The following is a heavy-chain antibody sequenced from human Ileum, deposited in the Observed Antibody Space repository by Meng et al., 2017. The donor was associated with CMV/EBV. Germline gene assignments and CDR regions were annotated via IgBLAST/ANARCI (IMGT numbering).Heavy chain of an antibody. Sequence: TYEESGQLTVNPPTTLTCTCPSTRHSLTTNLESDGWIREPPGKALEWLALIHGGGGKQYSPSLQSRLTATRDTSKNQVVLTMTNMDPVDTATYYCVHRYSSSSGQVSWGHGTLVTVSS. J-gene: IGHJ5*01. CDR2: IHGGGGK. V-gene: IGHV2-5*02. D-gene: IGHD6-6*01. CDR1: RHSLTTNLES. CDR3: VHRYSSSSGQVS.